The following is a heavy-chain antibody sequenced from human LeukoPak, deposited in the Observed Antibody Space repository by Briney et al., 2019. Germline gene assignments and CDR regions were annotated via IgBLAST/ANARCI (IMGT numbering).Heavy chain of an antibody. CDR3: ARDGFGIT. V-gene: IGHV4-30-2*05. D-gene: IGHD3-10*01. CDR2: IYHTGRT. CDR1: GGSISSGGYS. Sequence: SETLSLTCAVSGGSISSGGYSWSWIRQPPGKGLEWIGYIYHTGRTYYNPSLKSRITISVDTSKNQFSLKLSSVTAADTAVYYCARDGFGITWGQGTMATVSS. J-gene: IGHJ3*01.